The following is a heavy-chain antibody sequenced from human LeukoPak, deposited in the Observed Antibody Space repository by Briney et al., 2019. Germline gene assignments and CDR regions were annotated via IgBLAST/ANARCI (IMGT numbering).Heavy chain of an antibody. CDR3: ARVGGELLWFGELTDY. CDR2: IDHDGINT. CDR1: GFTFSTYW. J-gene: IGHJ4*02. V-gene: IGHV3-74*01. Sequence: GGSLRLSCAASGFTFSTYWMHWVRQAPGKGLVWVSRIDHDGINTYYADSVKGRFTISRDNAKNTLYLRMNSLRAEDTAVYYCARVGGELLWFGELTDYWGQGTLVTVSS. D-gene: IGHD3-10*01.